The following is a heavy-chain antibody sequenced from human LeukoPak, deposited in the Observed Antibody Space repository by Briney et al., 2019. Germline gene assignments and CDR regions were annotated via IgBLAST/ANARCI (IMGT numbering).Heavy chain of an antibody. Sequence: ASVKVSCKASGYTFTGYYMHWVRQAPGQGLEWMGWIKPDNGDTNYVQKFQGRVTMTRVTSITTAYMELSLRSDDTAVYYCARFDQDWGTFDYWGQGTVVTVSS. CDR1: GYTFTGYY. V-gene: IGHV1-2*02. J-gene: IGHJ4*02. CDR2: IKPDNGDT. CDR3: ARFDQDWGTFDY. D-gene: IGHD7-27*01.